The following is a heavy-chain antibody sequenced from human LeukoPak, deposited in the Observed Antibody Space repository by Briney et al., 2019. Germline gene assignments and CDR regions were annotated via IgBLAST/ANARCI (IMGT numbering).Heavy chain of an antibody. V-gene: IGHV3-30*03. J-gene: IGHJ5*02. CDR2: ILPDGAEK. CDR3: ARGPLRFLEWLLYRNWFDP. CDR1: DFIFSNYV. Sequence: GGSLRLSCAASDFIFSNYVMHWIRQAPGKGLEWVAAILPDGAEKQYINSVMGRFTISRDNSKNTLYLQMNSLRAEDTAVYYRARGPLRFLEWLLYRNWFDPWGQGTLVTVSS. D-gene: IGHD3-3*01.